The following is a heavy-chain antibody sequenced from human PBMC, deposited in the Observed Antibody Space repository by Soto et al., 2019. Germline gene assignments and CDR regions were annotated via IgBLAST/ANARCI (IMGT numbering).Heavy chain of an antibody. CDR2: IYSGGYT. CDR3: PPHPGGGGY. V-gene: IGHV3-53*01. CDR1: GFTVSNNY. D-gene: IGHD3-10*01. J-gene: IGHJ4*02. Sequence: EVQLVESGGGLIQPGGSLRLSCAVSGFTVSNNYMSWVRQAPGKGLEGVSVIYSGGYTAYGDSVKGRFTISRDNSKNTLYLQSNTLGAEDRAVFSWPPHPGGGGYWGQGTLVTVSS.